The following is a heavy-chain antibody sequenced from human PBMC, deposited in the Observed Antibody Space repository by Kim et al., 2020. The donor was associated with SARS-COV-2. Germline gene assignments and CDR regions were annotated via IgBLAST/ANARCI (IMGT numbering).Heavy chain of an antibody. Sequence: GGSLRLSCAASGFTFSSYAMSWVRQAPGKGLECVSAISGSGGSTYYADSVKGRFTISRDNSKNTLYLQMNSLRAEDTAVYYCAKPIVVPAAMAGFDPWGQGTLVTVSS. V-gene: IGHV3-23*01. CDR1: GFTFSSYA. CDR3: AKPIVVPAAMAGFDP. D-gene: IGHD2-2*01. CDR2: ISGSGGST. J-gene: IGHJ5*02.